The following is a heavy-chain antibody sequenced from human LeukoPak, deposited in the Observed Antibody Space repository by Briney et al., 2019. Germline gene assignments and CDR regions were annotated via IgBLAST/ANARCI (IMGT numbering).Heavy chain of an antibody. CDR2: FIPIFGIA. Sequence: ASVKVSCKASGGTFSSYAISWVRQAPGQGLEWMGRFIPIFGIANYAQKFQGRVTITADKSTSTAYMELSSLRSEDTAAYYCARGSCSGGSCYPALAYYFDYWGQGTLVTVSS. CDR3: ARGSCSGGSCYPALAYYFDY. J-gene: IGHJ4*02. CDR1: GGTFSSYA. D-gene: IGHD2-15*01. V-gene: IGHV1-69*04.